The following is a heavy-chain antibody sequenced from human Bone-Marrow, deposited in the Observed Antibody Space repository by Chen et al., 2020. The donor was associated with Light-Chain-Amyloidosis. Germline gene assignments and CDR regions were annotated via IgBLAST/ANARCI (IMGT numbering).Heavy chain of an antibody. CDR1: GFTFSSYA. D-gene: IGHD3-10*01. CDR2: ISTSGGNT. V-gene: IGHV3-23*01. Sequence: EVQLLESGGGLVQPGGSLRLSCAASGFTFSSYAMSWVRQAPGKGLEWVPAISTSGGNTYYADAGKGRFTISRDNSKNTLYLQMNSLRAEDTAVYYCANTGGAVNPYFYYYYLDVWGRGTTVTVSS. CDR3: ANTGGAVNPYFYYYYLDV. J-gene: IGHJ6*03.